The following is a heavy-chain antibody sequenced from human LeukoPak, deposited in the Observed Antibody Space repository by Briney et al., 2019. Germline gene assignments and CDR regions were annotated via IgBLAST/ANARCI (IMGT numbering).Heavy chain of an antibody. CDR3: ARRTPTYYCYGSGGRYDY. Sequence: SETLSLTCAVYGGSFSGYYWSWIRHPPGKGLEWIGEINHSGSTNYNPSLKSRVTISVDTSKNQFSLKLSSVTAADTAVYYCARRTPTYYCYGSGGRYDYWGQGTLVTVS. CDR1: GGSFSGYY. CDR2: INHSGST. J-gene: IGHJ4*02. V-gene: IGHV4-34*01. D-gene: IGHD3-10*01.